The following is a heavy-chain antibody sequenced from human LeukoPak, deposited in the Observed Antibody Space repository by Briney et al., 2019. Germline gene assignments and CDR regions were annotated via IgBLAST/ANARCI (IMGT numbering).Heavy chain of an antibody. J-gene: IGHJ6*03. CDR3: ARHQWHYYYYMGV. CDR2: IYYSGDT. D-gene: IGHD6-19*01. CDR1: GGSISSSSYY. Sequence: SETLSLTCTVSGGSISSSSYYWGWIRQPPGKGLEWIGSIYYSGDTYYNPSLKSRRVTISVDTSKNQFSLRLSSVTASDTAVYYCARHQWHYYYYMGVWGKGSTVTVSS. V-gene: IGHV4-39*01.